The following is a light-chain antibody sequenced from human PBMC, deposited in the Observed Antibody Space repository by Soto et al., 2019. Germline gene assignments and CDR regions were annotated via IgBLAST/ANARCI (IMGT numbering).Light chain of an antibody. Sequence: EIVMTQSRATLSVSPGKRATLSCRASQSVSSNLAWYQQKPGQAPRLLIYGASTRATGIPARFSGSGSGTEFTLTISSLQSEDFAVYYCQQYNNWPWTFGQGTKVEIK. CDR2: GAS. J-gene: IGKJ1*01. V-gene: IGKV3-15*01. CDR1: QSVSSN. CDR3: QQYNNWPWT.